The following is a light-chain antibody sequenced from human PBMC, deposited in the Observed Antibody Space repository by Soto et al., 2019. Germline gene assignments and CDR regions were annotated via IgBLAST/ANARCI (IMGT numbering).Light chain of an antibody. CDR1: QSVSNH. V-gene: IGKV3-15*01. J-gene: IGKJ5*01. Sequence: EIVMTQSPATLSVSPGERATLSCRASQSVSNHLAWYQQKPGQAPRLLMYGVSTRATGIPDRFSGSGSGTEFTLTISSLQSEDFAIYYCQQYNKWPPVRFGQGTRVQIK. CDR2: GVS. CDR3: QQYNKWPPVR.